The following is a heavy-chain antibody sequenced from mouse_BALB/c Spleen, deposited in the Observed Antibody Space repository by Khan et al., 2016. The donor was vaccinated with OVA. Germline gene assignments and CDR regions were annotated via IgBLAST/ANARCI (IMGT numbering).Heavy chain of an antibody. J-gene: IGHJ4*01. CDR1: GYSITSDYA. CDR2: ISSTGRT. CDR3: ARSLYYSYGYAFDF. V-gene: IGHV3-2*02. D-gene: IGHD2-12*01. Sequence: EVQLVESGPGLVKPSQSLSLTCTVTGYSITSDYAWNWIRQFPGNKLEWMGYISSTGRTSYNPSLKSRISITRDTSKNQFFLQLKAVTTEDTATYYCARSLYYSYGYAFDFWGRGTSVTVSA.